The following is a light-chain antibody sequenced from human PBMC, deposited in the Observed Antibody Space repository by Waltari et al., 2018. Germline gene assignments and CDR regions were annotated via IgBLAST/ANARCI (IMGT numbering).Light chain of an antibody. CDR1: SSDVGGYNY. Sequence: ALTQPASVSGSPGQSITISCTGSSSDVGGYNYVSWYQQHPGKAPKLMIFDVNNRASGVSNRFSGSKSGNTASLTISGLQVEDEAEYYCCSFPRSSTWVFGGGTKLTVL. V-gene: IGLV2-14*03. CDR3: CSFPRSSTWV. CDR2: DVN. J-gene: IGLJ3*02.